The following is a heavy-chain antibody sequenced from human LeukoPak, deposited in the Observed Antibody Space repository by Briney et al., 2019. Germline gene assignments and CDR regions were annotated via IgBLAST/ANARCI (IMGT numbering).Heavy chain of an antibody. J-gene: IGHJ4*02. D-gene: IGHD5-18*01. Sequence: GESLKISCKASGYTFTNYWIGWVRQMPGKGLEYMGIIYPGDSATRYSPSFQGQVTISADKSISTAYLQWSSLKASDTAMYYCARPESGSSYGYYDHWGQGTLVTVSS. CDR3: ARPESGSSYGYYDH. CDR1: GYTFTNYW. CDR2: IYPGDSAT. V-gene: IGHV5-51*01.